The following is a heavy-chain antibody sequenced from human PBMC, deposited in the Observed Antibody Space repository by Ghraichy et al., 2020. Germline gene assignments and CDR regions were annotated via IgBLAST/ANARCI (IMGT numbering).Heavy chain of an antibody. V-gene: IGHV3-7*03. CDR3: IGISWHAFDI. D-gene: IGHD2-2*01. CDR1: GFTFSNFW. Sequence: GALRLSCAASGFTFSNFWMSWVRQAPGKGLEWVANIKLDGREKSYVDSVKGRFTISRDNTKNSLYLQMNSLRAEDTAVYYCIGISWHAFDIWGQGTMVTVSS. J-gene: IGHJ3*02. CDR2: IKLDGREK.